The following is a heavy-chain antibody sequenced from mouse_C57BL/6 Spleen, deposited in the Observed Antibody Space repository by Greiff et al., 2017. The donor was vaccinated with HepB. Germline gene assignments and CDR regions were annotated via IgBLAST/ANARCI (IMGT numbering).Heavy chain of an antibody. CDR2: IDPSDSYT. CDR3: ARIDLDYDGYDAMDY. J-gene: IGHJ4*01. Sequence: QVQLQQPGAELVMPGASVKLSCKASGYTFTSYWMHWVKQRPGQGLEWIGEIDPSDSYTNYNQKFKGKSTLTVDKSSSTAYMQLSSLTSEDSAVYYCARIDLDYDGYDAMDYWGQGTSVTVSS. V-gene: IGHV1-69*01. D-gene: IGHD2-4*01. CDR1: GYTFTSYW.